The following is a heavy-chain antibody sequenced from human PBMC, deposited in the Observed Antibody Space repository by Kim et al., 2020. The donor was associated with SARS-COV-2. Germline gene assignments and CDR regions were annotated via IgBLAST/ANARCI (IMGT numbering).Heavy chain of an antibody. J-gene: IGHJ2*01. CDR2: IYYSGST. CDR1: GGSISSGGYY. V-gene: IGHV4-31*03. D-gene: IGHD3-22*01. Sequence: SETLSLTCTVSGGSISSGGYYWSWIRQHPGKGLEWIGYIYYSGSTYYNPSLKSRATISVDTSKNQFSLKLSSVTAADTAVYYCARVRITMIVVVTYFDLWGRGTLVTVSS. CDR3: ARVRITMIVVVTYFDL.